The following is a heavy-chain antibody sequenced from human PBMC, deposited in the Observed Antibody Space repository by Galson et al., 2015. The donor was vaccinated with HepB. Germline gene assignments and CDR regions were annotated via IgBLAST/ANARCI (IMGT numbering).Heavy chain of an antibody. CDR1: EYSFTSYW. Sequence: QSGAEVKKLGESLKISCKASEYSFTSYWIGWVRQMPGKGLEWMGIIYPGDSDIRYSPSFQGQVTISADKSINTAYLQWSGLKASDTAMYYCARGILVVVTSHDAFDIWGQGTMVTVSS. CDR2: IYPGDSDI. CDR3: ARGILVVVTSHDAFDI. V-gene: IGHV5-51*01. J-gene: IGHJ3*02. D-gene: IGHD3-22*01.